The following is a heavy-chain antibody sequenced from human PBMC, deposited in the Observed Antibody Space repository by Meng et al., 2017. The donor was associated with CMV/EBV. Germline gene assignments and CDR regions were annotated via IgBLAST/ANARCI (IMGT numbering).Heavy chain of an antibody. CDR1: GFTFSSYG. D-gene: IGHD2-2*01. Sequence: GESLKISCAASGFTFSSYGMHWVRQAPGKGLEWVSVIYSGGSTYYADSVKGRFTISRDNSKNTLYLQMNSLRAEDTAVYYCAREGEGRYCSSTSCYFHYWGQGTLVTVSS. V-gene: IGHV3-NL1*01. CDR2: IYSGGST. J-gene: IGHJ4*02. CDR3: AREGEGRYCSSTSCYFHY.